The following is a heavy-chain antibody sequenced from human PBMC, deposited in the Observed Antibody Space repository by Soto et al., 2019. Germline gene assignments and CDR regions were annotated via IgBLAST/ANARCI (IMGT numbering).Heavy chain of an antibody. CDR2: IHYRGGT. CDR1: GVSISSSDYY. D-gene: IGHD3-10*01. CDR3: AKDWFGELLENYFDY. J-gene: IGHJ4*02. Sequence: TLSLTCTVSGVSISSSDYYWNWIRQYPGKGLEWIGYIHYRGGTYYNPSLKSRVTLSGDTSKNQFSLQLNSVTAADTAVYYCAKDWFGELLENYFDYWGQGTLVTVSS. V-gene: IGHV4-31*03.